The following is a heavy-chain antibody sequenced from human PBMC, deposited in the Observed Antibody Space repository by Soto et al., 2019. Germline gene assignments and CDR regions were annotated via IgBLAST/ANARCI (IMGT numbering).Heavy chain of an antibody. CDR1: GFTFSSYA. D-gene: IGHD2-2*01. Sequence: QVQLVESGGGVVQPGRSLSLSCTASGFTFSSYAMHWVRQAPGKGLEWVAVIWYDGSSKYYGDSVKGRFTISRDNSRNTLYLQTNSLRAEDTALYYCASDMRAGGEGDFDNWGQGTLVIVSS. CDR3: ASDMRAGGEGDFDN. V-gene: IGHV3-33*01. CDR2: IWYDGSSK. J-gene: IGHJ4*02.